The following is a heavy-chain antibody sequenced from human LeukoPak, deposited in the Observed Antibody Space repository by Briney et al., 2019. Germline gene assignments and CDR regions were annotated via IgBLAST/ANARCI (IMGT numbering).Heavy chain of an antibody. CDR2: MNPNSGAT. V-gene: IGHV1-8*01. CDR3: ARAPRSRGFDY. Sequence: ASVKVSCKASGYTFTSYDFNWLRQATGQGPEWMGWMNPNSGATGYAQKFQGRVTMTRSASINTAYMELTNLKSEDTAVYYCARAPRSRGFDYWGQGTLVTVSS. CDR1: GYTFTSYD. J-gene: IGHJ4*02. D-gene: IGHD3-10*01.